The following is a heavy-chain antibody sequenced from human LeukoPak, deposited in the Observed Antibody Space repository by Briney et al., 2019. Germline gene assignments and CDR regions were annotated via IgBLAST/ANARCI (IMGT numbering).Heavy chain of an antibody. V-gene: IGHV3-23*01. CDR2: ISGSGGGT. Sequence: GGSLRLSCAASGFTFSSYAMSWVRQAPGKGLEWVSGISGSGGGTYYADSVKGRFTIFGDNSKNMLYLQMISLRADDTAVYYCTKDQAEYGVDAFDMWGHGTMVTVSS. D-gene: IGHD4-17*01. CDR1: GFTFSSYA. J-gene: IGHJ3*02. CDR3: TKDQAEYGVDAFDM.